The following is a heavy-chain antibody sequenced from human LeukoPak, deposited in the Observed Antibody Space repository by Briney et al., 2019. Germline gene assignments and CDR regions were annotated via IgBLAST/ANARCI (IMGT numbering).Heavy chain of an antibody. CDR3: ARGYHDSSVDYFDY. V-gene: IGHV1-2*02. CDR1: GYTFTGHY. D-gene: IGHD3-22*01. J-gene: IGHJ4*02. Sequence: ASVKVSCKASGYTFTGHYLHWVRQAPGQGLEWMGWINTNTGGTNYAQTFQGRVTMTRDTSINTAYMELSRLTSGDTAVYYCARGYHDSSVDYFDYWGQGTLVTVSS. CDR2: INTNTGGT.